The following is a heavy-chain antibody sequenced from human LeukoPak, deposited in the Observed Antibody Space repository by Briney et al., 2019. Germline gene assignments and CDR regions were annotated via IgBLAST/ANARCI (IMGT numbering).Heavy chain of an antibody. CDR2: ISYDGSNK. CDR3: AKDLSIVGATYVGGFDY. V-gene: IGHV3-30*18. Sequence: PGGSLRLSCAASGFTFSSYVMHWVRQAPGKGLEWVAVISYDGSNKYYADSVKGRFTISRDNSKNTLYLQMNSLRAEDTAVYYCAKDLSIVGATYVGGFDYWGQGTLVTVSS. D-gene: IGHD1-26*01. J-gene: IGHJ4*02. CDR1: GFTFSSYV.